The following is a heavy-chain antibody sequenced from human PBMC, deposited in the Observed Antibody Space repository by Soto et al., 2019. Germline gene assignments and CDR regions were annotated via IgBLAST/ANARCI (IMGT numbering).Heavy chain of an antibody. CDR3: ARNVMATILVRCDY. CDR2: IGNDGGST. J-gene: IGHJ4*02. Sequence: GGSLRLSCAASGFTFRSFWMHWVRQAPGKGLMWVSRIGNDGGSTYYADSVKGRFTISRDNSKNTLYLQMNSLRAGDTAVYYCARNVMATILVRCDYWGQGTLVTVSS. CDR1: GFTFRSFW. V-gene: IGHV3-74*01. D-gene: IGHD5-12*01.